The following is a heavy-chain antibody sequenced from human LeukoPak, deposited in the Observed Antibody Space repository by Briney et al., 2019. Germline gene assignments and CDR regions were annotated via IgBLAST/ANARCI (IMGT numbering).Heavy chain of an antibody. V-gene: IGHV4-59*01. CDR2: IYYSGST. CDR1: GGSISSYY. CDR3: ARRRVAAAGTRDY. D-gene: IGHD6-13*01. J-gene: IGHJ4*02. Sequence: PSETLSLTCTVSGGSISSYYWSWIRQPPGKGLEWIGYIYYSGSTNYNPSLKSRVTISVDTSKNQFSLKLSSVTAADTAVYYCARRRVAAAGTRDYWGQGTLVTVSS.